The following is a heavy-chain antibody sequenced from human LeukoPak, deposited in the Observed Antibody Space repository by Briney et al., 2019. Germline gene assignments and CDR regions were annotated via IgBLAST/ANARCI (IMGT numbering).Heavy chain of an antibody. Sequence: SETLSLTCTVSGRSISSYYWSWIRQPPGKGLEWIGYIYYSGSTNYNPSLKSRVTISVDTSKNQFSLKLSSVTAADTAVYYCAREAEYYDILTGYYVRAFDIWGQGTMVTVSS. CDR3: AREAEYYDILTGYYVRAFDI. CDR2: IYYSGST. D-gene: IGHD3-9*01. J-gene: IGHJ3*02. CDR1: GRSISSYY. V-gene: IGHV4-59*01.